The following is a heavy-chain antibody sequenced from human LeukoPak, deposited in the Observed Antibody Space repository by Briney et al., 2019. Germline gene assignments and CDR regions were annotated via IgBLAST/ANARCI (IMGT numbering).Heavy chain of an antibody. Sequence: SETLSLTCAVLSGSFNNYYWSWIRQPPGKGLEWLGEINHVGSTTYNSSLKSRVIISVDTSRIQFSLNLNSVTAADTAVYYCAKESLVLVRAAPPDYWGQGTLVTVSS. V-gene: IGHV4-34*01. D-gene: IGHD2-2*01. J-gene: IGHJ4*02. CDR1: SGSFNNYY. CDR2: INHVGST. CDR3: AKESLVLVRAAPPDY.